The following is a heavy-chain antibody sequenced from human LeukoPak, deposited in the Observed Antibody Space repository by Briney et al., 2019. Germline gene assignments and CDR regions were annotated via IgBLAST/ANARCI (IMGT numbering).Heavy chain of an antibody. CDR2: IKQDESEK. D-gene: IGHD3-22*01. CDR3: ARCNYYDSSGYPTSFEN. Sequence: GGSLRLSCAASGFTFGSYWMTWVRQAPGKGLECVANIKQDESEKYYVDSVRGRFTISRDNAKNSLYLQMNSLRAEDTAVYYCARCNYYDSSGYPTSFENWGQGTLVTVSS. V-gene: IGHV3-7*01. J-gene: IGHJ4*02. CDR1: GFTFGSYW.